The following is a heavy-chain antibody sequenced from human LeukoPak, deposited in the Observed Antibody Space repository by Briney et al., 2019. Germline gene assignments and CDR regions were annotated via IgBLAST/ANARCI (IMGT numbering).Heavy chain of an antibody. Sequence: PGGSLRLSCAASGFTFSSYAMSWVRQGPGEGRGWVSAICGSGGSTYYADSVKGRFTISRDNSKNAQYLQINSLRADDTAVYYCAKDRRITMIVMVITTPGAFDIWGQGTMVTVSS. V-gene: IGHV3-23*01. D-gene: IGHD3-22*01. J-gene: IGHJ3*02. CDR3: AKDRRITMIVMVITTPGAFDI. CDR2: ICGSGGST. CDR1: GFTFSSYA.